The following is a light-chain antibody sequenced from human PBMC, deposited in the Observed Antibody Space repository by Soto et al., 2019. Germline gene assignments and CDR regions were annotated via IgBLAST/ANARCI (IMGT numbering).Light chain of an antibody. V-gene: IGKV3-15*01. Sequence: EIVMTQSPATLSVSPGERATLSCRASQSVSNTLAWYQQKPGQAPRLLMYGASIRATGIPARFSGGGSGTQFTLNISSLQSEDFAVYYCQQYDNWHYTFGQGTKLEIK. CDR3: QQYDNWHYT. CDR2: GAS. CDR1: QSVSNT. J-gene: IGKJ2*01.